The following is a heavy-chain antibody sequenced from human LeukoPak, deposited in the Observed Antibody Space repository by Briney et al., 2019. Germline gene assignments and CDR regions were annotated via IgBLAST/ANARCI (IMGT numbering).Heavy chain of an antibody. Sequence: PSETLSLTCTVSGGSISSYYWSWIRQPPGKGLEWVGYIYYSGSNNYNPSLKSRVTISVDTSKTQFSLKLRSVTPADTAVYYCARSRNYDFWSGRGWFDPWGQGTLVTVFS. CDR1: GGSISSYY. CDR3: ARSRNYDFWSGRGWFDP. J-gene: IGHJ5*02. V-gene: IGHV4-59*01. D-gene: IGHD3-3*01. CDR2: IYYSGSN.